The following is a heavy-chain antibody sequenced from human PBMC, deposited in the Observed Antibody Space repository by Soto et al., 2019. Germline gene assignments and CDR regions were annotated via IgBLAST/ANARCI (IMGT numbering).Heavy chain of an antibody. V-gene: IGHV4-39*01. J-gene: IGHJ5*02. D-gene: IGHD1-7*01. CDR3: ARLNYVGRNPKTWFDP. Sequence: QLQLQESGPGLVKPSETLSLTCTVSGGSISSSSYYWGWIRQPPGKGLEWIGSIYYSGSTYYNPFHTSRVTISVDTSKNQYSLKLSSVTAADTAVYCCARLNYVGRNPKTWFDPWGQGTLVTVSS. CDR2: IYYSGST. CDR1: GGSISSSSYY.